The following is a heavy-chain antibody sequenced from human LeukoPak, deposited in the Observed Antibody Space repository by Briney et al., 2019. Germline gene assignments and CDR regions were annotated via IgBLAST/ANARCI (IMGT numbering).Heavy chain of an antibody. V-gene: IGHV3-21*01. CDR3: AGGERNWNYKAPDY. J-gene: IGHJ4*02. Sequence: PGGSLRLSCAASGFTFSSYSMNWVRQAPGKGLEWVSSISSSSSYIYYADSVKGRFTISRDNAKNSLYLQMNSLRAEDTAVYYCAGGERNWNYKAPDYWGQGTLVTVSS. CDR1: GFTFSSYS. CDR2: ISSSSSYI. D-gene: IGHD1-7*01.